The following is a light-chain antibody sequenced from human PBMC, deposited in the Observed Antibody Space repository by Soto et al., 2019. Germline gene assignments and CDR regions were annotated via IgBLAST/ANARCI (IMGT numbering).Light chain of an antibody. CDR2: DAT. CDR1: KIGSKI. Sequence: SYEVTQPPSVSVAPGQAAKITCGGDKIGSKIVHWYKQRPGQAPVAVVFDATDRPSGIPDRISASRSGDTATLTISRVDAGDEDDYYCQVWASTAEFFVFGSGTKVTVL. V-gene: IGLV3-21*02. CDR3: QVWASTAEFFV. J-gene: IGLJ1*01.